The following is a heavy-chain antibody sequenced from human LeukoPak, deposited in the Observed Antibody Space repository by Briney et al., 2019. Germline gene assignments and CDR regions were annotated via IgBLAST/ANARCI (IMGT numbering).Heavy chain of an antibody. D-gene: IGHD3-9*01. CDR3: ARDQYDILTGYYLDY. CDR2: IYYDGSKK. V-gene: IGHV3-33*01. J-gene: IGHJ4*02. Sequence: GRSLRLSCATSGFTFDTYGMHWVCQAPGKGLEWVAVIYYDGSKKYYADSVKGRFTISRDNSKNTLYLEMNSLRAEDTAVHYCARDQYDILTGYYLDYWGQGTLVTVSS. CDR1: GFTFDTYG.